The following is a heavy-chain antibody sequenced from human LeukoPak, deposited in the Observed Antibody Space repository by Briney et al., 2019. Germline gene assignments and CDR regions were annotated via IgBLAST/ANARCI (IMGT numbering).Heavy chain of an antibody. Sequence: PGRSLRLSCAASGFTFSSYGMHWVRQAPGKGLEWVAVIWYDGSNKYYADSVKGRFTISRDNSKNTLYLQMNSLSAEDTAVYYCAKVSGPYYDSSGYYGYFDYWGQGTLVTVSS. CDR2: IWYDGSNK. D-gene: IGHD3-22*01. V-gene: IGHV3-33*06. CDR1: GFTFSSYG. CDR3: AKVSGPYYDSSGYYGYFDY. J-gene: IGHJ4*02.